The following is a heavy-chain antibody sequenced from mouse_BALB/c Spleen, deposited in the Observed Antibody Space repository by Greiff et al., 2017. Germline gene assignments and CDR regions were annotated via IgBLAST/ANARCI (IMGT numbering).Heavy chain of an antibody. J-gene: IGHJ3*01. CDR2: INSNGGST. CDR3: ARGGLRGFAY. D-gene: IGHD1-1*01. Sequence: EVKLVESGGGLVKLGGSLKLSCAASGFTFSSYYMSWVRQTPEKRLELVAAINSNGGSTYYPDTVKGRFTISRDNAKNTLYLQMSSLKSEDTALYYCARGGLRGFAYWGQGTLVTVSA. CDR1: GFTFSSYY. V-gene: IGHV5-6-2*01.